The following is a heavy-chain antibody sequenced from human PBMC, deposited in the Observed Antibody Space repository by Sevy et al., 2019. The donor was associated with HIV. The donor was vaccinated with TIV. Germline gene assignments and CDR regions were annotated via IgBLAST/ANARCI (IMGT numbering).Heavy chain of an antibody. CDR2: IGTLADT. J-gene: IGHJ4*02. Sequence: GGSLRLSCAASGFTFSGSDMHWVRQVKGKGLEWISSIGTLADTFYADSVKGRFTISRDNAQSYLYLHMSSLKVGDTALYFCVRGLQTHCDRTAFPLDYWGQGTLVTVSS. V-gene: IGHV3-13*01. CDR1: GFTFSGSD. D-gene: IGHD2-21*01. CDR3: VRGLQTHCDRTAFPLDY.